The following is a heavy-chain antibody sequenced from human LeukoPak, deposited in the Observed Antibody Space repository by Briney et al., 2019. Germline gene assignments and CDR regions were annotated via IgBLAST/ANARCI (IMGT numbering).Heavy chain of an antibody. Sequence: GGSLRRSCAASGFTFSSSAMSWVRQAPGKGLEWVSAISNNGGYTYYADSVQGRFTISRDNSRSTLCLQMNSLRAEDTAVYYCAKQLGYCSDGSCYFPYWGQGTLVTVSS. D-gene: IGHD2-15*01. V-gene: IGHV3-23*01. CDR2: ISNNGGYT. CDR3: AKQLGYCSDGSCYFPY. J-gene: IGHJ4*02. CDR1: GFTFSSSA.